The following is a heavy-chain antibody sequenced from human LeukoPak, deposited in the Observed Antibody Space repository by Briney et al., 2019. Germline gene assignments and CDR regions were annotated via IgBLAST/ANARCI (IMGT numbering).Heavy chain of an antibody. CDR2: ISIGISYI. D-gene: IGHD1-26*01. CDR1: GFTFSSYS. V-gene: IGHV3-21*01. Sequence: PGGSLRLSCAASGFTFSSYSMTWVRQAPGKGLEWVSSISIGISYIYYADSVKGGFTISRDNAKNSLYLQMNSLRAEDTAVYYCARDPSSGSYYVGFFYYYYMDVWGKGTTVTVSS. J-gene: IGHJ6*03. CDR3: ARDPSSGSYYVGFFYYYYMDV.